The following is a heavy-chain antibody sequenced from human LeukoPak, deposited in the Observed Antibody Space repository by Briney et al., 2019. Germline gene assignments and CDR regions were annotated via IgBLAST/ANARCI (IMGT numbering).Heavy chain of an antibody. Sequence: PGGSLRLSCAASGFTFSSYEMNWVRQAPGKGLEWVAAISSDGSDEYYADSVKGRFTISRDNSKNTLYLQMNSLRAEDTAVYYCTKVRYYESSGFIDYWGQGTLVTVSS. CDR2: ISSDGSDE. D-gene: IGHD3-22*01. CDR1: GFTFSSYE. V-gene: IGHV3-30*18. CDR3: TKVRYYESSGFIDY. J-gene: IGHJ4*02.